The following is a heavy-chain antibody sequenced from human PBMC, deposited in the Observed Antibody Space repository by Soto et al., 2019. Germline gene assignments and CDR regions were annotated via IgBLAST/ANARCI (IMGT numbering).Heavy chain of an antibody. CDR3: CHTWV. CDR2: INEDGSEE. V-gene: IGHV3-7*01. Sequence: EVQMGESGGGLVQPGGSLRLSCAASGFSISDYWMSWVRQAPGKGLEWVGNINEDGSEENYVDSVKGRFTISRDNARNSLYLQMNSLRVEDTAVYYCCHTWVGGQGTLVTVSS. J-gene: IGHJ4*02. D-gene: IGHD1-26*01. CDR1: GFSISDYW.